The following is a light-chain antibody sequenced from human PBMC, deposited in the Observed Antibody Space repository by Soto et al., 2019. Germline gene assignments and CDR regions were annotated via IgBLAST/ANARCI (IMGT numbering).Light chain of an antibody. Sequence: QFALTQPASVSGSPGQAITVSCSGTSSDIGAHNFVSWYRQHPGKAPKLIIYEVINRPSGVSDRFSGSKSGNTASLTISGLQSEDEADYYCNSYTTSNTFVFGSGTKVTVL. V-gene: IGLV2-14*03. CDR2: EVI. CDR1: SSDIGAHNF. J-gene: IGLJ1*01. CDR3: NSYTTSNTFV.